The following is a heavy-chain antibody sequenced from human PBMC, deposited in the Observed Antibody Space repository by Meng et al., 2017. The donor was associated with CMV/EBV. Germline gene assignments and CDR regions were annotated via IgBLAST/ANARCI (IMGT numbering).Heavy chain of an antibody. CDR3: ARVAGLLGYCSSTSCYKYYYYYYGMDV. CDR2: ISSSSRYI. D-gene: IGHD2-2*02. CDR1: GFTFSSYS. V-gene: IGHV3-21*01. J-gene: IGHJ6*02. Sequence: GASLMFSWAASGFTFSSYSMNWVRQAPGKVLEWVSSISSSSRYIYYADSVKGRFTISRDNAKNALYLQMNSLSAEDTAVYYCARVAGLLGYCSSTSCYKYYYYYYGMDVWGQGTTVTVSS.